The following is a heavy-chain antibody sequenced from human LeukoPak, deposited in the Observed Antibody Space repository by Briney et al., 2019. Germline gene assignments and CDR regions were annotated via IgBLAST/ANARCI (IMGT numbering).Heavy chain of an antibody. CDR3: ARVLRYSYGPHYYYYYMDV. CDR1: GYTFTGYY. Sequence: ASVKVSCKASGYTFTGYYMHWVRQAPGQGLEWMGWINPNSGNTGYAQKFQGRVTMTRNTSISTAYMELSSLRSEDTAVYYCARVLRYSYGPHYYYYYMDVWGKGTTVTISS. D-gene: IGHD5-18*01. CDR2: INPNSGNT. J-gene: IGHJ6*03. V-gene: IGHV1-8*02.